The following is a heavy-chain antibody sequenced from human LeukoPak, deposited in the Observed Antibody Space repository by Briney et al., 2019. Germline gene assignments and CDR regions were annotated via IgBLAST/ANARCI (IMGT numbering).Heavy chain of an antibody. V-gene: IGHV3-15*01. CDR2: IKSKTDGGTT. CDR1: GFTFSNAW. Sequence: AGGSLRLSCAASGFTFSNAWMSWVRQAPGKGLEWVGRIKSKTDGGTTDYAAPVKGRFTISRDDSKNTLYLQMNSLKTEDTAVYYCTTDPGYYDSSGYYNYWGQGTLVTVSS. J-gene: IGHJ4*02. CDR3: TTDPGYYDSSGYYNY. D-gene: IGHD3-22*01.